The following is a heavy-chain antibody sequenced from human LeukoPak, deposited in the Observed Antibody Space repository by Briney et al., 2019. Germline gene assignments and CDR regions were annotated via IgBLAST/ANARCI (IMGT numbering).Heavy chain of an antibody. CDR1: GYTFTDYY. CDR2: INHNSGGT. V-gene: IGHV1-2*02. J-gene: IGHJ6*02. Sequence: ASVKVSCKASGYTFTDYYLHWVRRAPGQGLEWMGWINHNSGGTNYAQKFQGRVTMTSDMSISTAYMELTSLTSDDTAVYYCSTLKSSQTHYYYYGTDVWGQGTTVTVSS. CDR3: STLKSSQTHYYYYGTDV.